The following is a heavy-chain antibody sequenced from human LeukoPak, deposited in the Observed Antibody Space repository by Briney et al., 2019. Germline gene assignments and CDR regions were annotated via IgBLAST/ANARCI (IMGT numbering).Heavy chain of an antibody. J-gene: IGHJ5*02. CDR1: GVSISSSNYY. Sequence: SETLSLTCTVSGVSISSSNYYWGWIRQPPGRGLEWIGSIYFRGTTYYNPSLKSRVTMSLDTSKNQFSLKLTSVTAADTAVYYCARHVAVSGTWGFDPWGQGTLVTVSS. V-gene: IGHV4-39*01. CDR2: IYFRGTT. CDR3: ARHVAVSGTWGFDP. D-gene: IGHD6-19*01.